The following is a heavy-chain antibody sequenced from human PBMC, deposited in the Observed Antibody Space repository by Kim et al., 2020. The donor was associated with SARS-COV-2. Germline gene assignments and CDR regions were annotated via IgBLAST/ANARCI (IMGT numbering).Heavy chain of an antibody. V-gene: IGHV3-23*03. CDR2: IWSDGSDI. D-gene: IGHD4-17*01. Sequence: GGSLRLSCAASGFVFSSSAMSWVRQAPGKGLEWVAVIWSDGSDINDAYSVPGQFTFSSAKSNSTPTLQLHSLSLEATAAAVCSCDSGCYVGTPLDHF. J-gene: IGHJ2*01. CDR1: GFVFSSSA. CDR3: SCDSGCYVGTPLDHF.